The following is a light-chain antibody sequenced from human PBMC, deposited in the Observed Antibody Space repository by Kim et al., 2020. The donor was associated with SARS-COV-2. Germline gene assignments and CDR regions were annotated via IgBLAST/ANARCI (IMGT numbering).Light chain of an antibody. J-gene: IGKJ4*01. CDR3: QQRRNSLLT. CDR1: RIVTSY. Sequence: LPPGDTPPLSSSRLRIVTSYFAWYQQNPGQPPRLLMYGASNRATGIPARFSGSGSGTDFTLTISSLEPEDFAMYYCQQRRNSLLTFGGGTKVDIK. V-gene: IGKV3-11*01. CDR2: GAS.